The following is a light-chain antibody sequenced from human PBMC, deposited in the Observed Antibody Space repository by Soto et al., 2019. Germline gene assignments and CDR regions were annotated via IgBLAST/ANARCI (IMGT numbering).Light chain of an antibody. V-gene: IGKV3-20*01. CDR1: QSVSSTY. Sequence: EIVLTQSPGTLSLSPGERATLSCRASQSVSSTYLAWYQQKPGQAPRLLIYGASSRATGIPDRFSGSGSGTDFTLTISRLEPEDFAEYYCQQFSLPYTFGQGTKLEIK. CDR3: QQFSLPYT. CDR2: GAS. J-gene: IGKJ2*01.